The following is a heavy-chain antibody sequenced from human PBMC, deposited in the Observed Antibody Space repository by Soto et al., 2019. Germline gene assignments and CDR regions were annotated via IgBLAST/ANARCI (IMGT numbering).Heavy chain of an antibody. CDR1: GFTFSNDW. D-gene: IGHD3-9*01. CDR2: INADGGST. Sequence: GGSLRLSCAASGFTFSNDWMHWVRQAPGKGLEWVSRINADGGSTHYADSVRGRFTISRDNAKNTLFLQLNSLRVEDTAIYYCIKVLTRGVGVPRFYFDSWGQGALVTVSS. J-gene: IGHJ4*02. V-gene: IGHV3-74*01. CDR3: IKVLTRGVGVPRFYFDS.